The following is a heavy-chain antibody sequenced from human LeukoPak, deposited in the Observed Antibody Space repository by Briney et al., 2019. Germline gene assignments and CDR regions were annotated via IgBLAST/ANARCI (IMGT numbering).Heavy chain of an antibody. V-gene: IGHV4-39*01. J-gene: IGHJ4*02. CDR3: AQIGVTMVRGVQPLL. CDR1: GGSISSSSDY. CDR2: IYYSGST. Sequence: SETLSLTYTVSGGSISSSSDYWGWIRQPPGKGLEWIGSIYYSGSTYYNPSLKSRVTISVDTSKNQFSLKLSSVTAADTAVYYCAQIGVTMVRGVQPLLWGQGTLVTVSS. D-gene: IGHD3-10*01.